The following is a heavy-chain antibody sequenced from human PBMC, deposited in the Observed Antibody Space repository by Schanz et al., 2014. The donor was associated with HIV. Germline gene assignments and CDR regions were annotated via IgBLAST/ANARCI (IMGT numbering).Heavy chain of an antibody. J-gene: IGHJ3*01. V-gene: IGHV3-30*03. CDR2: ISYDGSNK. Sequence: QVQLVESGGGVVQPGRSLRLSCAASGFTFSTYGMHWVRQGPGKGLEWVAFISYDGSNKYYADSVKGRFTISRDNSKNTLFLQMNSLRGEDTAVYYCAREGESSGRAGLFDLWGQGAMVTVSS. CDR3: AREGESSGRAGLFDL. CDR1: GFTFSTYG. D-gene: IGHD6-19*01.